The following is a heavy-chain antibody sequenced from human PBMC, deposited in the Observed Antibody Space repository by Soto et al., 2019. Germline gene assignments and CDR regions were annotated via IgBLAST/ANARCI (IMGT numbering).Heavy chain of an antibody. CDR1: GDSVSINSAA. CDR3: ARVAIAVANYFDY. CDR2: TYYSSKWYN. D-gene: IGHD6-19*01. Sequence: QTLSLTCAISGDSVSINSAAWNWIRQSPSRVLEWLGRTYYSSKWYNYYAVSVKSRIPITPDTSKNQFSLQLNSVTPEDTSVYYCARVAIAVANYFDYGGQGTRVTVSS. J-gene: IGHJ4*02. V-gene: IGHV6-1*01.